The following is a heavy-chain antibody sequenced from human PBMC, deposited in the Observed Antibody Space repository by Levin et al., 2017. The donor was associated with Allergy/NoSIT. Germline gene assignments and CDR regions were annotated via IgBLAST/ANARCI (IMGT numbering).Heavy chain of an antibody. J-gene: IGHJ4*02. V-gene: IGHV1-69*04. Sequence: SVKVSCKASGGTFSSYAISWVRQAPGQGLEWMGRIIPILGIANYAQKFQGRVTITADKSTSTAYMELSSLRSEDTAVYYCASWYCSGGSGYNRVFFDYWGQGTLVTVSS. D-gene: IGHD2-15*01. CDR3: ASWYCSGGSGYNRVFFDY. CDR1: GGTFSSYA. CDR2: IIPILGIA.